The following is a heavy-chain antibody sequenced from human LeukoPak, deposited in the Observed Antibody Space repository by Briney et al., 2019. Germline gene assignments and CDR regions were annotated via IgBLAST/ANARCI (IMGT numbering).Heavy chain of an antibody. Sequence: PGGSLRLSCAASGFTFSSYWMHWVRQAPGKGLEWVAVIWYDGSNKYYADSVKGRFTISRDNSKNTLYLQMNSLRAEDTAVYYCARDLRKSSGSYGNFDYWGQGTLVTVSS. D-gene: IGHD1-26*01. CDR1: GFTFSSYW. CDR3: ARDLRKSSGSYGNFDY. CDR2: IWYDGSNK. V-gene: IGHV3-33*08. J-gene: IGHJ4*02.